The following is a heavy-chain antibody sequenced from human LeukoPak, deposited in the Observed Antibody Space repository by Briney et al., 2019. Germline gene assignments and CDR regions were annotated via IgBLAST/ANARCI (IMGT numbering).Heavy chain of an antibody. J-gene: IGHJ4*02. Sequence: SVKVSCKASGGTFSSYAISWVRQAPGQGVEWMGGIIAIFGTANYAQKFQGRVTITADESTSTAYMELSSLRSEDTAVYYCARALRDYGDYYFDYWGQGTLVTVSS. D-gene: IGHD4-17*01. V-gene: IGHV1-69*01. CDR3: ARALRDYGDYYFDY. CDR1: GGTFSSYA. CDR2: IIAIFGTA.